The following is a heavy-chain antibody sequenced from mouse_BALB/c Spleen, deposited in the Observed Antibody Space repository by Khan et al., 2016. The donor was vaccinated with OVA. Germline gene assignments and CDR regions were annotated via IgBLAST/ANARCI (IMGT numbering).Heavy chain of an antibody. CDR3: ARVYWIAY. J-gene: IGHJ3*01. Sequence: EVELVESGGGLVKPGGSLKLSCEASGFTFSNYAMSWVRQSPEKRLEWVASIGSGESTYYLDSVKGRFTITRDNARNILYLQMSSLRSEDTAMYYCARVYWIAYWGQGTLVTVSA. CDR2: IGSGEST. CDR1: GFTFSNYA. V-gene: IGHV5-6-5*01.